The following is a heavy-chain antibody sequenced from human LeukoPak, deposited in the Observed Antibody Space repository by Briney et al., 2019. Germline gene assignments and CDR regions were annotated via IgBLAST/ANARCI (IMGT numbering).Heavy chain of an antibody. V-gene: IGHV1-24*01. D-gene: IGHD1-26*01. CDR2: FDPEDGET. CDR1: GYTLTELS. Sequence: ASVKVSCKVSGYTLTELSMHWVRQAPGKGLEWMGGFDPEDGETIYAQKFQVRVTITADKSTSTAYMELSSLRSEDTAVYYCARDTRGYSGSHIYWGQGTLVTVSS. CDR3: ARDTRGYSGSHIY. J-gene: IGHJ4*02.